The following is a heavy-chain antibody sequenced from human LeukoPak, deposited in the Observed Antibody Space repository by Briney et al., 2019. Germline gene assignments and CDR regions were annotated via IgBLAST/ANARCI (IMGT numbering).Heavy chain of an antibody. J-gene: IGHJ4*02. CDR1: GFTFRDFS. V-gene: IGHV3-73*01. D-gene: IGHD1-26*01. Sequence: GGSLRLSCAASGFTFRDFSMHWVRQASGKGLEWVGRIRSKANSYATAYAASVKGRFTISRDDSKNTAYLQMNSLKTEDTAVYYCTRSIVGANTFDYWGQGTLVTVSS. CDR2: IRSKANSYAT. CDR3: TRSIVGANTFDY.